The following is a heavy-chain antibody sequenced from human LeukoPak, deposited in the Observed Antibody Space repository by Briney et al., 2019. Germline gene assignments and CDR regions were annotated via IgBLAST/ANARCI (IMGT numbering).Heavy chain of an antibody. CDR2: IKHDGSEK. CDR3: ARDSRGWGCSSTSCYPTGYAFDI. Sequence: GGSLRLSCAASGFTFTSYWMTWVRQAPGKGLYWVANIKHDGSEKYYVDSVKGRFTISRDNAKNSLYLQMNSLRAEDTAVYYCARDSRGWGCSSTSCYPTGYAFDIWGQGTMVTVSS. J-gene: IGHJ3*02. D-gene: IGHD2-2*01. V-gene: IGHV3-7*01. CDR1: GFTFTSYW.